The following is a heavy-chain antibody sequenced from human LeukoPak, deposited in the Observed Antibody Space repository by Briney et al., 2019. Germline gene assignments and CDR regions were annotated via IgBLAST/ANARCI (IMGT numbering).Heavy chain of an antibody. CDR3: ARDEAYSGTYAVT. J-gene: IGHJ5*02. CDR2: ISSSSGNI. V-gene: IGHV3-48*01. D-gene: IGHD1-26*01. Sequence: GGSLRLSCVASGFTFSSYGMHWVRQAPGKGLEWASYISSSSGNILYADSVKGRFTISRDNAKSSLFLQMNSLRAEDTAVYYCARDEAYSGTYAVTWGQGTLVTVSS. CDR1: GFTFSSYG.